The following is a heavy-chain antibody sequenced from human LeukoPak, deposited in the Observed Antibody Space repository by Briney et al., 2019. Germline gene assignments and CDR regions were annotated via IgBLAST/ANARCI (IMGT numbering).Heavy chain of an antibody. CDR3: ARGLRLGRSSWDFAY. Sequence: SETLSLTCTLSGGSISSYYWSWLRQPPGKGLEWLGYIYYSGSTNYNPSLKSRVTISVDTSKNQFSLKLSYVTDADTAVYYCARGLRLGRSSWDFAYGRQGTLVTVSS. J-gene: IGHJ4*02. D-gene: IGHD6-13*01. CDR1: GGSISSYY. V-gene: IGHV4-59*01. CDR2: IYYSGST.